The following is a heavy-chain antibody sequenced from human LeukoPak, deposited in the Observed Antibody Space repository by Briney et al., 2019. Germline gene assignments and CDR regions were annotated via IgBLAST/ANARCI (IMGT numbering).Heavy chain of an antibody. V-gene: IGHV3-21*01. D-gene: IGHD5-12*01. Sequence: KAGGSLRLSCAASGFTFSSYSMNWVRQAPGKGLEWVSSISSSSSYIYYADSVKGRFTISRDNAKNSLYLQMNSLRAEDTAVYYCARNPIYSGYGRVIDPWGQGTLVTVSS. CDR1: GFTFSSYS. CDR3: ARNPIYSGYGRVIDP. CDR2: ISSSSSYI. J-gene: IGHJ5*02.